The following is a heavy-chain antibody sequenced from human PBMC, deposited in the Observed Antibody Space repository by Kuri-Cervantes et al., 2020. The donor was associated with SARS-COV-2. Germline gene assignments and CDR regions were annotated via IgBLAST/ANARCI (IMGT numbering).Heavy chain of an antibody. V-gene: IGHV4-34*01. J-gene: IGHJ4*02. CDR3: ARGTRYYDFWGGYLN. CDR2: INHSGST. CDR1: GGSFSGYY. Sequence: ESLKISCAVYGGSFSGYYWSWIRQPPGKGLEWIGEINHSGSTNYNPSLKSRVTISVDTSKNQFSLKLSSVTAADTAVYYCARGTRYYDFWGGYLNWGQGTLVTVSS. D-gene: IGHD3-3*01.